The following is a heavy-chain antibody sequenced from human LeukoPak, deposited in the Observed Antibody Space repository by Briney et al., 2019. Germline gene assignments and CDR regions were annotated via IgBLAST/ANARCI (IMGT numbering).Heavy chain of an antibody. Sequence: GASVKVSCKASGYTFTSYGISWVRQAPGQGLEWMGWITAYDGNTNYAQKLQGRVTMTTDTSTSTAYMELRSLRSDDTAVYYCARQPAVTWFDPWGQGTLVTVSS. CDR2: ITAYDGNT. CDR1: GYTFTSYG. D-gene: IGHD5-18*01. V-gene: IGHV1-18*01. CDR3: ARQPAVTWFDP. J-gene: IGHJ5*02.